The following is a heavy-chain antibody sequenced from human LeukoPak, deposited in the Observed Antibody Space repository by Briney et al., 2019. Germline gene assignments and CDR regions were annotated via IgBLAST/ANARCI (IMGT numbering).Heavy chain of an antibody. CDR2: ISGSGGST. CDR1: GFTFSSYW. CDR3: ARDPYSGGYGDYYYYYMDL. D-gene: IGHD1-26*01. J-gene: IGHJ6*03. Sequence: PGGSLRLSCAASGFTFSSYWMHWVRQAPGKGLEWVSAISGSGGSTYYADSVKGRFTISRDNAKNSLYLQMNSLRAEDTAVYYCARDPYSGGYGDYYYYYMDLWGQGTTVTISS. V-gene: IGHV3-21*01.